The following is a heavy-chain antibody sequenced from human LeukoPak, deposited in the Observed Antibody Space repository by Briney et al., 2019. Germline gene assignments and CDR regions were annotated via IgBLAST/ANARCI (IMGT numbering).Heavy chain of an antibody. J-gene: IGHJ6*02. D-gene: IGHD3-3*01. Sequence: GGSLRLSCAASGFTFSNYAMQWVRQAPGEGLEYVSAISSNGGSTYYADSVKGRFTISRDNSKNTLFLQMGSLRVEDMAVYYCARGLRAYYYYGMDVWGQGTTVTVSS. CDR2: ISSNGGST. CDR1: GFTFSNYA. CDR3: ARGLRAYYYYGMDV. V-gene: IGHV3-64*02.